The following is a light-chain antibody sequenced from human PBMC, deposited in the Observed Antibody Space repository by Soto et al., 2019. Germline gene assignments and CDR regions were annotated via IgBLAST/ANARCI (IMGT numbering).Light chain of an antibody. Sequence: EIVMTQSPATLSVSPGERATLSCRASQSVSSNLAWYQQKPGQAPRLLIYGASTRATGIPARFSGSGSGTEFTLPLSSLQSEDVAVYYCQQYNNWPPWTFGQGTKVEIK. J-gene: IGKJ1*01. CDR3: QQYNNWPPWT. V-gene: IGKV3-15*01. CDR1: QSVSSN. CDR2: GAS.